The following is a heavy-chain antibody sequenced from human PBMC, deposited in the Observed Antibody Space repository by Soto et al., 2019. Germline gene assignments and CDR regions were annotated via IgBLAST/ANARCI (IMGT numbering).Heavy chain of an antibody. CDR1: GFSFSNVW. V-gene: IGHV3-15*01. CDR2: IKSKTDGGTT. CDR3: SFQESTTVTMFEY. D-gene: IGHD4-17*01. J-gene: IGHJ4*02. Sequence: EVQLVESGGGLVKPGGSLRLSCAASGFSFSNVWMSWVRQAPGKGLEWVGRIKSKTDGGTTDYAAPVKGRCTISRDDSKTTLYLQMNSLKTEDTAVYYCSFQESTTVTMFEYWGQGTLVTVSS.